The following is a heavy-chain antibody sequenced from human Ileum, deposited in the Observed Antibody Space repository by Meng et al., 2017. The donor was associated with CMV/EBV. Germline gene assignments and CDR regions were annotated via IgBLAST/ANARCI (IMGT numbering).Heavy chain of an antibody. CDR3: ASFVVGATDY. D-gene: IGHD1-26*01. J-gene: IGHJ4*02. Sequence: SETLSLTCTVSGYSISSGYYWGWIRQPPGKRLEWIGSIYHSGSTYYNPSLKSRVTISVDTSKNQFSRKLSSVTAADTAVYYCASFVVGATDYWGQGTLVTVSS. V-gene: IGHV4-38-2*02. CDR1: GYSISSGYY. CDR2: IYHSGST.